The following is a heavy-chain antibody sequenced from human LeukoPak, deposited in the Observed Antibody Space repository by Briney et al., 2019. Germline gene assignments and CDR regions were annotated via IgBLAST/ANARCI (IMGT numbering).Heavy chain of an antibody. D-gene: IGHD6-19*01. V-gene: IGHV3-30*18. Sequence: GWSLRLSCAASGFTFSSYGMHGVGQAPGKGLEWVGVISYDGSNKYYADSVKGRFTISRDNSKNTLYLQMNSLRAEDTAVYYCAKEPYSSAYYFDYWGQGTLVTVSS. CDR1: GFTFSSYG. CDR2: ISYDGSNK. J-gene: IGHJ4*02. CDR3: AKEPYSSAYYFDY.